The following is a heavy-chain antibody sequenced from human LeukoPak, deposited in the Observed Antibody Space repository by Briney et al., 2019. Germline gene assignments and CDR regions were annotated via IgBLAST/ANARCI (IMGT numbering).Heavy chain of an antibody. CDR3: ARETGDLGDAFDI. J-gene: IGHJ3*02. CDR1: GSTFSSYG. V-gene: IGHV3-33*01. CDR2: IWYDGSNK. Sequence: PGRSLRLSCAASGSTFSSYGMHWVRQAPGKGLEWVAVIWYDGSNKYYADSVKGRFTISRDNSKNTLYLQMNSLRAEDTAVYYCARETGDLGDAFDIWGQGTMVTVSS. D-gene: IGHD2-21*01.